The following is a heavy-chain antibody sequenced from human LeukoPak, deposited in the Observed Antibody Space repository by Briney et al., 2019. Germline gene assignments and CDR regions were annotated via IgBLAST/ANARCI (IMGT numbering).Heavy chain of an antibody. J-gene: IGHJ4*02. V-gene: IGHV3-48*01. CDR2: ITSSSSSN. Sequence: GGSLRLSCAASGFTFNGYNMNWVRQAPGKGLEWISYITSSSSSNSYADSVKGRFSISRDNAKNSLYLQMNSLRAEDTAVYYCARDMYSGSYSSDYWGQGTLVTVSS. D-gene: IGHD1-26*01. CDR1: GFTFNGYN. CDR3: ARDMYSGSYSSDY.